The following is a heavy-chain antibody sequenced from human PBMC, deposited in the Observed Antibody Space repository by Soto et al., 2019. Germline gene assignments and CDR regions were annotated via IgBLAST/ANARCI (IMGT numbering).Heavy chain of an antibody. J-gene: IGHJ6*02. CDR1: GYTFTSYY. Sequence: ASVKVSCKASGYTFTSYYMHWVRQAPGQGLEWMGIINPSGGSTSYAQKFQGRVTMTRDTSTSTVYMELSSLRSEDTAVYYCARVGSSSWYNDYFYYGMDVWGQGTPVTVS. D-gene: IGHD6-13*01. V-gene: IGHV1-46*01. CDR2: INPSGGST. CDR3: ARVGSSSWYNDYFYYGMDV.